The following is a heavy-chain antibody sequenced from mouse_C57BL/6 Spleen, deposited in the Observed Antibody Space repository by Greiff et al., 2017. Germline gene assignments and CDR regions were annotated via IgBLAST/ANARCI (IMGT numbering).Heavy chain of an antibody. J-gene: IGHJ1*03. Sequence: QVQLQQPGAELVKPGASVKLSCKASGYTFTSYWMQWVKQRPGQGLEWIGEIDPSDSYTNYNQKFKGKATLTVDTSSRTAYMQLSSLTSEDSAVYYCARHYYGSSPEVWGTGTTVTVSS. CDR3: ARHYYGSSPEV. D-gene: IGHD1-1*01. V-gene: IGHV1-50*01. CDR2: IDPSDSYT. CDR1: GYTFTSYW.